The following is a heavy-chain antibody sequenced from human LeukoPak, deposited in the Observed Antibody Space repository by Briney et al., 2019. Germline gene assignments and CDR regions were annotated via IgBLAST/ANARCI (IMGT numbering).Heavy chain of an antibody. CDR2: INHSGST. D-gene: IGHD3-9*01. V-gene: IGHV4-34*01. Sequence: SETLSLTCAVYGGSFSGYYWSWIRQPPGKGLEWIGEINHSGSTNYNPSLKSRVTISVDTSRNQFSLKLSSVTAADTAVYYCARFPFRVLRYFDWLADFDYWGQGTLVTVSS. J-gene: IGHJ4*02. CDR3: ARFPFRVLRYFDWLADFDY. CDR1: GGSFSGYY.